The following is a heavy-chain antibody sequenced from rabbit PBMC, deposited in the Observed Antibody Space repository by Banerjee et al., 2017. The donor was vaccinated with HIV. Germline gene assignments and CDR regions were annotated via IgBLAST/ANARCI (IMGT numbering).Heavy chain of an antibody. J-gene: IGHJ4*01. Sequence: QEQLEESGGDLVKPEGSLTLTCTASAFSFSNKYVMCWVRQAPGKGLEWIGYIDPVFGSTYYASWVNGRFTISSHNAQNTLYLQLNSLTAADTATYFCARHFYGGYLGLYLWGQGTLVTVS. V-gene: IGHV1S45*01. D-gene: IGHD2-1*01. CDR2: IDPVFGST. CDR3: ARHFYGGYLGLYL. CDR1: AFSFSNKYV.